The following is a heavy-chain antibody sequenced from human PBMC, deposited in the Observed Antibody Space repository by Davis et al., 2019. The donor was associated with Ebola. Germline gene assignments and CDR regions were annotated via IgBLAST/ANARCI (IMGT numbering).Heavy chain of an antibody. CDR1: GFTFNTYA. J-gene: IGHJ4*02. Sequence: GGSLRLSCVASGFTFNTYAMTWVRQAPGKGLEWVSSSGTGGNTYYAASIKGRFTISRDNSKSTLYLQMNSLRAEDTATYYCAKGADLESWGQGTLVTVSS. CDR3: AKGADLES. V-gene: IGHV3-23*01. CDR2: SGTGGNT.